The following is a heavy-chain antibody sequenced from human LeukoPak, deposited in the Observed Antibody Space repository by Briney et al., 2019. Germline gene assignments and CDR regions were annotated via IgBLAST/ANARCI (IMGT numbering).Heavy chain of an antibody. J-gene: IGHJ4*02. D-gene: IGHD4-17*01. CDR2: ISSNGGST. Sequence: GGSLRLSCAASGFTFSSYAMHWVRQAPGKRLEYVSAISSNGGSTYYANSVKGRFTISRDNSNNTLYLQMGSLRAEDMAVYYCTRATTYYYEYWGQGTLVTVSS. CDR1: GFTFSSYA. V-gene: IGHV3-64*01. CDR3: TRATTYYYEY.